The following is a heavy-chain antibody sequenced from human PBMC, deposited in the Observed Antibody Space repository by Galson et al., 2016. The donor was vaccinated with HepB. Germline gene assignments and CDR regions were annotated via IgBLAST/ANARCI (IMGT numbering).Heavy chain of an antibody. CDR3: ARDAVLRYFGWPLGWFDP. J-gene: IGHJ5*02. Sequence: SVKVSCKASGYSFTSYGISWVRQAPGQGLEWMGWISADNGNTNYAQKFQGRVTMTTDTSTSTAYMELRSLRTDDTAVYYCARDAVLRYFGWPLGWFDPWGQGTLVTVSS. CDR2: ISADNGNT. V-gene: IGHV1-18*01. D-gene: IGHD3-9*01. CDR1: GYSFTSYG.